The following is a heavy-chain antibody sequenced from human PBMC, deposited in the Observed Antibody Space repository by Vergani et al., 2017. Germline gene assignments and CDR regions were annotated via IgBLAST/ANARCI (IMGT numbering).Heavy chain of an antibody. CDR1: GGTFSSYA. CDR3: ARDPAYCGGGCYSVRGAFDI. V-gene: IGHV1-69*01. CDR2: ISPIFGTA. Sequence: QVQLVQSGAEVKKPGSSVKVSCKASGGTFSSYAISWVRQAPGQGLEWMGGISPIFGTANYAQKFQGRVTITADESTSTAYMELSSLRSEDTAVYYCARDPAYCGGGCYSVRGAFDIWGQGTMVTVSS. J-gene: IGHJ3*02. D-gene: IGHD2-21*02.